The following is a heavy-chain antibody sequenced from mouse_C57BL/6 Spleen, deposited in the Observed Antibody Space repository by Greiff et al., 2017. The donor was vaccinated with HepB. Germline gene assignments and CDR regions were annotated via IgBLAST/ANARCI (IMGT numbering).Heavy chain of an antibody. Sequence: VQLQQPGAELVRPGSSVKLSCKASGYTFTSYWMHWVKQRPIQGLEWIGNIDPSDSETHYNQKFKDKATLTVDKSSSTAYMQLSSLTSEDSAVYYCARSSIYYYGSYYAMDYWGQGTSVTVSS. J-gene: IGHJ4*01. CDR1: GYTFTSYW. CDR2: IDPSDSET. CDR3: ARSSIYYYGSYYAMDY. V-gene: IGHV1-52*01. D-gene: IGHD1-1*01.